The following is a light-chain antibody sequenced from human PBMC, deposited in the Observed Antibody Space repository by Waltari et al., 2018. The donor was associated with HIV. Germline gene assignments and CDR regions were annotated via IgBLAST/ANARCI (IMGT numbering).Light chain of an antibody. CDR2: DVS. CDR1: SSDVRGYNY. Sequence: QSALTQPASVSGSPGQSITIPCTGTSSDVRGYNYVSWYQQHPGKAPKRMIYDVSNRPSGVSNRFSGSKSGNTASLTISGLQAEDEADYYCSSYTSSSTFYVVFGGGTKLTVL. CDR3: SSYTSSSTFYVV. J-gene: IGLJ2*01. V-gene: IGLV2-14*01.